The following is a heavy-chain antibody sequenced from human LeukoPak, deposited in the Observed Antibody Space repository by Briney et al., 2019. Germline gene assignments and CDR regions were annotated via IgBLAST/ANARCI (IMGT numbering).Heavy chain of an antibody. D-gene: IGHD1-26*01. V-gene: IGHV3-23*01. Sequence: GGSLRLSCAASGFTVSSNYMSWVRQAPGKGLEWVSAISGSGGSTYYADSVKGRFTISRDNSKNTLYLQMNSLRAEDTAVYYCAKHVLSIVGATDNAFDIWGQGTMVTVSS. CDR2: ISGSGGST. CDR3: AKHVLSIVGATDNAFDI. J-gene: IGHJ3*02. CDR1: GFTVSSNY.